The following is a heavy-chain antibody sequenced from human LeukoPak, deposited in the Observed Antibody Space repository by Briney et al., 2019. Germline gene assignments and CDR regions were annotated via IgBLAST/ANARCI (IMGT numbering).Heavy chain of an antibody. V-gene: IGHV4-39*01. CDR3: ARHRSCRSTTCYAGAVTF. J-gene: IGHJ4*02. CDR1: GGSISSTSYY. CDR2: AYYSGSA. D-gene: IGHD2-2*01. Sequence: PSETLSLTCTVSGGSISSTSYYWGWIRQPPGKGLEWIGSAYYSGSAYYNPSLKSRLTISVDSSTNQFTLKLNSVTAADTAVYFCARHRSCRSTTCYAGAVTFWGRGTLVTVSS.